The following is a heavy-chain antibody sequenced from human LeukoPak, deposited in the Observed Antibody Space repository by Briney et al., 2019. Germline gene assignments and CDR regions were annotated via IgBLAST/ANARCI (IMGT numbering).Heavy chain of an antibody. Sequence: ASVKVSCKASGYTFTGYYMHWVRQAPGQGLEWMGWINPNSGGTNYAQKFQGRVTMTRDTSISTAYMELRRLRSDDTAVYYCARGLMVATNPIKENWFDPWGQGTLVTVSS. CDR3: ARGLMVATNPIKENWFDP. D-gene: IGHD5-12*01. CDR2: INPNSGGT. J-gene: IGHJ5*02. CDR1: GYTFTGYY. V-gene: IGHV1-2*02.